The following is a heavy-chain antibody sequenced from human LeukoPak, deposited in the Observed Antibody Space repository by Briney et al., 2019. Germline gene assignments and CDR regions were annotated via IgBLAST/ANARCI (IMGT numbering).Heavy chain of an antibody. V-gene: IGHV3-7*05. Sequence: PGGSLRLSRAASGLTFNTYWMTWVRQAPGKGLEWVANINRDGSEKNYVGSVRGRLTISRDNTKNSLYLQMNSLTVEDTAVYYCGRGPGYRSDYWGQGTLVTVSS. J-gene: IGHJ4*02. CDR2: INRDGSEK. CDR1: GLTFNTYW. CDR3: GRGPGYRSDY. D-gene: IGHD5-12*01.